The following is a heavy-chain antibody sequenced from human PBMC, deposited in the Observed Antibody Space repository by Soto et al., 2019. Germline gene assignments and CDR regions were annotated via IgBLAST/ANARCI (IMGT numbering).Heavy chain of an antibody. D-gene: IGHD3-10*01. Sequence: SETLSLTCAVYSGSFSGYYWSWICQPPGKGLEWIGEINHSGSTNYNPSLKSRVIISVDTSKNQFSLKLSSVTAADTAVYYCARVQGSGSYYNGYGMDVWGQGTTVTVSS. CDR1: SGSFSGYY. CDR3: ARVQGSGSYYNGYGMDV. V-gene: IGHV4-34*01. J-gene: IGHJ6*02. CDR2: INHSGST.